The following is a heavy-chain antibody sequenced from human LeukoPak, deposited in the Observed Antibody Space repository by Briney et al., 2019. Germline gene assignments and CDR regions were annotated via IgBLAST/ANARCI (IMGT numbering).Heavy chain of an antibody. CDR2: ISYDGSNK. D-gene: IGHD6-13*01. CDR3: ARNIAAAGTSFDP. V-gene: IGHV3-30-3*01. J-gene: IGHJ5*02. CDR1: GFTFSSYA. Sequence: PGRSLRLSCAASGFTFSSYAMHWVRQAPGKGLEWVAVISYDGSNKYYADSVKGRFTISRDNSKNTLYLQMNSLRAEDTAVYYCARNIAAAGTSFDPWGQGTLVTVAS.